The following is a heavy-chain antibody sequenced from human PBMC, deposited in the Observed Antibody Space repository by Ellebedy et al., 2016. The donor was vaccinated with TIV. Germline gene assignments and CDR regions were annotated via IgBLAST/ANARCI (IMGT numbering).Heavy chain of an antibody. D-gene: IGHD2-15*01. J-gene: IGHJ4*02. CDR3: ARVGGVASHQYYFDY. CDR1: GYTFTSYY. CDR2: INPSEGST. V-gene: IGHV1-46*01. Sequence: ASVKVSCXASGYTFTSYYIHWVRQAPGQGLEWMGIINPSEGSTSYGQKFQGRVTMTRDMSTTTVYMELSSLRSEDTAVYYCARVGGVASHQYYFDYWGQGTLVTVSS.